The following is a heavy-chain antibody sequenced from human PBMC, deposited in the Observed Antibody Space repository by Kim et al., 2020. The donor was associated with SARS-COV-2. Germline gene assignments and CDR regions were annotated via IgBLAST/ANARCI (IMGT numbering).Heavy chain of an antibody. CDR3: ARDFIRGVPDHFDY. D-gene: IGHD3-10*01. Sequence: YAASVKGRFTISRDNSKNTLYLQMNGLRAEDTAIYYCARDFIRGVPDHFDYWGQGDLVSVSS. J-gene: IGHJ4*02. V-gene: IGHV3-30*01.